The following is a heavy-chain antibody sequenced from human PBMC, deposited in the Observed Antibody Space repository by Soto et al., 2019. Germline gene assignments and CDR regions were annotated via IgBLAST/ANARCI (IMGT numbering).Heavy chain of an antibody. CDR1: GYTFTSYG. CDR3: ARGRAMIVVAPSNYYFDY. J-gene: IGHJ4*02. Sequence: ASVKVSCKASGYTFTSYGISWVRQAPGQGLEWMGWISAYNGNTNYAQKLQGRVTMTTDTSTSTAYMELGSLRSDDTAVYYCARGRAMIVVAPSNYYFDYWGQGTLVTVSS. CDR2: ISAYNGNT. D-gene: IGHD3-22*01. V-gene: IGHV1-18*01.